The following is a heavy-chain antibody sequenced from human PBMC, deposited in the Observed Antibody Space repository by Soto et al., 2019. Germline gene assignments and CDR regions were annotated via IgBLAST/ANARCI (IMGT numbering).Heavy chain of an antibody. CDR1: GFTFSSYW. J-gene: IGHJ6*02. CDR2: IKNDGSNN. V-gene: IGHV3-30*03. CDR3: ARAVTAMVMNHYYGMDV. Sequence: PGGSLRLSCAASGFTFSSYWMHWVRQAPGKGLEWVSRIKNDGSNNYYADSVKGRFTISRDNSKNTLYLQINSLRAEDTAVYYCARAVTAMVMNHYYGMDVWGQGTTVTAP. D-gene: IGHD5-18*01.